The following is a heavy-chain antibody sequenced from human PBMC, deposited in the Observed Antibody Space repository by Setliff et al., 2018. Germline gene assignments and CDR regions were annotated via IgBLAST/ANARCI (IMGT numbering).Heavy chain of an antibody. Sequence: PGGSLRLSCAVSGFTVSSNYMSWVRQAPGKGLEWVSVIYSVGSTYYADSVKGRFTIARDNSKNTLYFEMNSLRAEDTAVYYCAKEMTTYSGFDCWGQGTLVTVSS. D-gene: IGHD4-17*01. CDR1: GFTVSSNY. CDR2: IYSVGST. CDR3: AKEMTTYSGFDC. V-gene: IGHV3-66*01. J-gene: IGHJ4*02.